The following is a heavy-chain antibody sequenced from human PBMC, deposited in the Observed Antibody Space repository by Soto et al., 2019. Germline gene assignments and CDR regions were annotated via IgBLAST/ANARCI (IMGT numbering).Heavy chain of an antibody. CDR3: ARSRRPMIVVVIGLDP. D-gene: IGHD3-22*01. V-gene: IGHV1-18*01. CDR2: ISAYNGNT. J-gene: IGHJ5*02. CDR1: GYTFTSYA. Sequence: GASVKVSCKASGYTFTSYAIGWVRQAPGQGLEWMGWISAYNGNTNYAQKLQGRVTVTTDTSTSTAYMELRNLRSDDTAVYYCARSRRPMIVVVIGLDPWGQGTLVTVSS.